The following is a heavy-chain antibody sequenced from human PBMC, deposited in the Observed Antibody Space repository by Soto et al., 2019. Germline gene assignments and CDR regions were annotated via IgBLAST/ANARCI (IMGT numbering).Heavy chain of an antibody. CDR3: ARDSSSSHPRYYYYYMDV. D-gene: IGHD6-6*01. J-gene: IGHJ6*03. CDR1: GGSISSYY. CDR2: IYYSGST. V-gene: IGHV4-59*01. Sequence: PSETLSLTCTVSGGSISSYYWSWIRQPPGKGLEWIGYIYYSGSTNYNPSLKSRVTISVDTSKNQFSLKLSSVTAADTAVYYCARDSSSSHPRYYYYYMDVWGKGTTVTVSS.